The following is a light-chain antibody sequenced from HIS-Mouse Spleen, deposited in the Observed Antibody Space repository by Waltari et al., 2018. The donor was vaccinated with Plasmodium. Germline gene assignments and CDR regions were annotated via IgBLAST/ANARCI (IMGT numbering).Light chain of an antibody. CDR1: QRVSSSY. Sequence: EIVLTQSPGTLSFSPGESATFSCRASQRVSSSYLAWYQQKPGQAPRLLIYGASSRATGIPDRFSGSGSGTDFTLTISRLEPEDFAVYYCQQYGSSPYTFGQGTKLEIK. CDR3: QQYGSSPYT. J-gene: IGKJ2*01. CDR2: GAS. V-gene: IGKV3-20*01.